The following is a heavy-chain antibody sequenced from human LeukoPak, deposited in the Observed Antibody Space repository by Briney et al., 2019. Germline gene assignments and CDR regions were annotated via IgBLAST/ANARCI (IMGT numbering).Heavy chain of an antibody. CDR2: INPNSGDT. CDR1: GYTFTGYY. Sequence: GASVKVSCKASGYTFTGYYMHWVRQAPGQGLEWMGWINPNSGDTNYAQKFQGRVTMTRDTSISTAHMELSSLTSDDTAVYYCARDAWLVGATNLYYFDYWGRGTLVTVSS. J-gene: IGHJ4*02. CDR3: ARDAWLVGATNLYYFDY. D-gene: IGHD1-26*01. V-gene: IGHV1-2*02.